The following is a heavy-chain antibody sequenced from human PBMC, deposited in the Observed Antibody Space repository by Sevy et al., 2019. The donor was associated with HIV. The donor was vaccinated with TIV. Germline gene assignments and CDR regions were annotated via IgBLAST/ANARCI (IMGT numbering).Heavy chain of an antibody. CDR2: IYYNGHI. Sequence: SETLSLTCTVSGGSITSLYWNWIRQPPGKGLEWIANIYYNGHINYNPSLKSGVTLSIDTSKNQFSLRLSSVTAADTAMYYCAGENAWGRGYSWGQGTLVTVSS. D-gene: IGHD1-26*01. CDR1: GGSITSLY. CDR3: AGENAWGRGYS. J-gene: IGHJ4*02. V-gene: IGHV4-59*08.